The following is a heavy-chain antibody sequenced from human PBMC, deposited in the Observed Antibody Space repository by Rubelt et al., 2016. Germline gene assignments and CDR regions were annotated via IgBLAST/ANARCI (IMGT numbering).Heavy chain of an antibody. Sequence: QITLKESGPTLVKPTQTLTLTCTFSGFSLSTNGVGVAWIRQPPGKALEWLALIYWDDDKRYSPSLKTRLTVTKDTSTNQVVLTMTNRDPVDTATYCCAHRGGSGTSYSAWGQGTLVTVSS. CDR3: AHRGGSGTSYSA. D-gene: IGHD3-10*01. V-gene: IGHV2-5*02. J-gene: IGHJ5*02. CDR2: IYWDDDK. CDR1: GFSLSTNGVG.